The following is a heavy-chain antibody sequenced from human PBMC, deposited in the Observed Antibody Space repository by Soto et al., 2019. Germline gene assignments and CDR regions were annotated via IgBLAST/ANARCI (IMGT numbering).Heavy chain of an antibody. Sequence: SETLSLTCAVYGGSFSAYYWGWIRQPPGKGLEWIGSINHRGGTSYNPSLKSRVTISVDTSKSQFSLKLTSVTAADRAVYYCARGSVDTVDSSGFYEYCGQGTPVTVSS. J-gene: IGHJ4*02. V-gene: IGHV4-34*01. CDR1: GGSFSAYY. D-gene: IGHD3-22*01. CDR2: INHRGGT. CDR3: ARGSVDTVDSSGFYEY.